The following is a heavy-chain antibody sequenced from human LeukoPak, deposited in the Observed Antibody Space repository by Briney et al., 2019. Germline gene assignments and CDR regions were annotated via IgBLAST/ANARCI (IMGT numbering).Heavy chain of an antibody. CDR2: IYYSGST. J-gene: IGHJ6*02. V-gene: IGHV4-31*03. Sequence: SETLSLTCTVSGGSISSGGYYWSWIRQHPGKGLEWIGYIYYSGSTYYNPSLKSRVTISVDTSKNQFSLKLSSVTAADTAVYYCARESSSTSYYYYGMDVWGQGTTVTVSS. CDR1: GGSISSGGYY. D-gene: IGHD2-2*01. CDR3: ARESSSTSYYYYGMDV.